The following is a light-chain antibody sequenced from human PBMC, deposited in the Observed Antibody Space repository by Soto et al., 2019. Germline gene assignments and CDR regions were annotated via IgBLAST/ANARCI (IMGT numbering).Light chain of an antibody. CDR2: DPS. J-gene: IGKJ4*01. V-gene: IGKV1-33*01. CDR3: QQYDNPNLTVT. Sequence: DIQMTQSPSSLSASVGDRVTITCQASQDISNYLNWNQQKPGKAPKLLIYDPSNLETGVPSRFSGSGSGTDFTFTISSLQPEDIATYYCQQYDNPNLTVTFGGGTKVEIK. CDR1: QDISNY.